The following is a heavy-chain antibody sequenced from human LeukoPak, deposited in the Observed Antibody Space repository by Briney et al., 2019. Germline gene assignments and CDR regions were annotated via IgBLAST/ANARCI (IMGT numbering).Heavy chain of an antibody. CDR3: ARDNSVEDTAWWFDP. CDR1: GYTFSSYY. V-gene: IGHV1-46*01. CDR2: INPSGGST. J-gene: IGHJ5*02. Sequence: ASVKVSCKASGYTFSSYYMHWVRQAPGQGLEWMGIINPSGGSTSYAQKFQGRVTMTRDMSTSTDYMELSSLRSEDTAVYYCARDNSVEDTAWWFDPWGQGTLVTVSS. D-gene: IGHD4-23*01.